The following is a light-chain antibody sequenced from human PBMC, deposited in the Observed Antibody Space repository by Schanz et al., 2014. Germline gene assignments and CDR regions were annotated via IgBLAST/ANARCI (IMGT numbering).Light chain of an antibody. Sequence: QSALTQPPSVSGSPGQSVTISCTGASHDVQNYNYVSWYQQHPGRAPKLIIFDVTKRPSGVPHRFSDSKSGNTASLTISGLQAEDEADYYSSSYTSSSAPFVFGAGTKLTVL. CDR1: SHDVQNYNY. V-gene: IGLV2-11*01. CDR2: DVT. J-gene: IGLJ1*01. CDR3: SSYTSSSAPFV.